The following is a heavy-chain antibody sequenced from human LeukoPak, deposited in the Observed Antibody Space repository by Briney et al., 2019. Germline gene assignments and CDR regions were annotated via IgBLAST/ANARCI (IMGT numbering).Heavy chain of an antibody. CDR3: ARGDDFSGDH. Sequence: GGSLRLSCAISGFTFSNFWMSWVRQAPGGGLEWVANIHPEGNEKYHLESVKGRFTISRDNINNLLFLQMNALRVEDTAIYYCARGDDFSGDHWGQGTLVTVSS. D-gene: IGHD1-1*01. CDR2: IHPEGNEK. CDR1: GFTFSNFW. V-gene: IGHV3-7*04. J-gene: IGHJ4*02.